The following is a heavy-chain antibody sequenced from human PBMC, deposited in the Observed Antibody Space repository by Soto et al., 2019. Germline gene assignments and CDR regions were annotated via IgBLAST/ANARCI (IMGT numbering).Heavy chain of an antibody. CDR2: IDPSDSYT. Sequence: PGESLKISCKGSGYSFTSYWISWVRQMPGKGLEWMGRIDPSDSYTNYSPSFQGHVTISADKSISTAYLQWSSLKASDTAMYYCARRTYDSSGYPSGFDYWGQATLVTVSS. CDR1: GYSFTSYW. V-gene: IGHV5-10-1*01. CDR3: ARRTYDSSGYPSGFDY. D-gene: IGHD3-22*01. J-gene: IGHJ4*02.